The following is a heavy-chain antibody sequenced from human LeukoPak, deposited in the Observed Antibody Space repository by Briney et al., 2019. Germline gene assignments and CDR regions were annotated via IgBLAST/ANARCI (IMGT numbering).Heavy chain of an antibody. CDR2: ISGSGGST. J-gene: IGHJ5*02. Sequence: PGGSLRLSCAASGFTCSTYAMSWVRQAPGKGLEWVSGISGSGGSTYYADSVKGRFTISRDNSKNTLYLQMNSLGAEDTAVYYCAKDRGASCYNIFDQWGQGTLVTVSS. CDR3: AKDRGASCYNIFDQ. V-gene: IGHV3-23*01. CDR1: GFTCSTYA. D-gene: IGHD2-2*02.